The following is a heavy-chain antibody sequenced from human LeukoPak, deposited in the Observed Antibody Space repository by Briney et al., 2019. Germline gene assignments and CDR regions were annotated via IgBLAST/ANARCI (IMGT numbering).Heavy chain of an antibody. D-gene: IGHD5-24*01. J-gene: IGHJ6*02. CDR3: ASAGWLQFPYYYYGMDV. Sequence: PGGSLRLSCAASGFTFSSYGMHWVRQAPGKGLEWVAVIWYGGSNKYYADSVKGRFTISRDNSKNTLYLQMNSLRAEDTAVYYCASAGWLQFPYYYYGMDVWGQGTTVTVSS. CDR1: GFTFSSYG. V-gene: IGHV3-33*01. CDR2: IWYGGSNK.